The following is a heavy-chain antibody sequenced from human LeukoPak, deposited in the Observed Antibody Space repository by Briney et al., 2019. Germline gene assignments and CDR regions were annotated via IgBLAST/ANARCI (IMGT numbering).Heavy chain of an antibody. CDR1: GFTFSSYG. V-gene: IGHV3-30*02. D-gene: IGHD6-13*01. Sequence: LPGGSLRLSCAASGFTFSSYGMHWVRQAPGKGLEWVAFIRYDGSNKYYADSVKGRFTISRDNSKNTLYLQMNSLRAEDTAVYYCAKAALNGAAAGLWSSFDYWGQGTLVTVSS. CDR2: IRYDGSNK. CDR3: AKAALNGAAAGLWSSFDY. J-gene: IGHJ4*02.